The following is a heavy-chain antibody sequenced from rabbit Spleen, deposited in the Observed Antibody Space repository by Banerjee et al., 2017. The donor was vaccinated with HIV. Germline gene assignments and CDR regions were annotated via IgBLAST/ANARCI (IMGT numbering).Heavy chain of an antibody. Sequence: QQQLEESGGGLVKPGGTLTLTCKASGFDFSSDAMCWVRQAPGKGLEWIGCIYNGDGSTYYASWVTGRFTISKTSSTTVTLRMTSLTAADTATYFCARDLAGVIGWNFYLWGQGTLVTVS. CDR3: ARDLAGVIGWNFYL. D-gene: IGHD4-1*01. V-gene: IGHV1S47*01. J-gene: IGHJ4*01. CDR1: GFDFSSDA. CDR2: IYNGDGST.